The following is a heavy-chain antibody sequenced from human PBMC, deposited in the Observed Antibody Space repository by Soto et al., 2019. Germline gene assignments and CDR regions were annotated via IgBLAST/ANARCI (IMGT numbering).Heavy chain of an antibody. Sequence: ASVKVSCKVSGYTLTELSMHWVRQAPGKGLEWMGGFDPEDGETIYAQKFQGRVTMTEDTSTDTAYMELSSLRSEDTAVCYCATVDIVADALDYWGQGTLVTVSS. J-gene: IGHJ4*02. CDR3: ATVDIVADALDY. D-gene: IGHD5-12*01. CDR2: FDPEDGET. V-gene: IGHV1-24*01. CDR1: GYTLTELS.